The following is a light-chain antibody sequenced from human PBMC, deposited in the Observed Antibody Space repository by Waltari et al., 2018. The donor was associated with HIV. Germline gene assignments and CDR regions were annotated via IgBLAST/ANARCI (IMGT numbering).Light chain of an antibody. CDR1: QGVKRE. CDR2: AVS. Sequence: AIQMTQSPSSLAASVGDKVTITCRARQGVKRELGWYQQRPGKAPYLLIYAVSSLQTGVPSRFSGSGSGTTFTLTSSSLQPEDFATCYCLQDYNYPPTFGQGTKV. J-gene: IGKJ1*01. V-gene: IGKV1-6*01. CDR3: LQDYNYPPT.